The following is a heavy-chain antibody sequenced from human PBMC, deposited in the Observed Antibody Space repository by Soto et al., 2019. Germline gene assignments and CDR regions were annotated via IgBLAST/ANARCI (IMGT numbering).Heavy chain of an antibody. CDR2: IYYSGST. CDR1: GGSISSSSYY. J-gene: IGHJ6*02. V-gene: IGHV4-39*01. D-gene: IGHD3-16*02. CDR3: ARHYRGRAYYYYGMDV. Sequence: SETLSLTCTVSGGSISSSSYYWGWIRQPPGKGLEWIGSIYYSGSTYYNPSLKSRVTISVDTSKNQFSLKLSSVTAADTAVYYCARHYRGRAYYYYGMDVWGQGTTVTV.